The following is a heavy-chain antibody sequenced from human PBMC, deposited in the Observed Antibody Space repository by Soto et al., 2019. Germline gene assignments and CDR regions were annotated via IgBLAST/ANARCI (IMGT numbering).Heavy chain of an antibody. J-gene: IGHJ4*02. D-gene: IGHD3-9*01. CDR3: ASSAAEDDILTGFDY. CDR2: IYYSGST. V-gene: IGHV4-59*01. CDR1: GGSISSYY. Sequence: TSETLSLTCTVSGGSISSYYWSWIRQPPGKGLEWIGYIYYSGSTNYNPSLKSRATISVDTSKNQFSLKLSSVTAADTAVYYCASSAAEDDILTGFDYWGQGTLVTVSS.